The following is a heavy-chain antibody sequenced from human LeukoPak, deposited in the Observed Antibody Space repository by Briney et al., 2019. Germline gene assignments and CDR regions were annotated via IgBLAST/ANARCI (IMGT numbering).Heavy chain of an antibody. V-gene: IGHV3-48*03. CDR3: ARGGLVTITTLDY. D-gene: IGHD3-22*01. Sequence: GGFLRLSCTASGFTFGDYAMSWVRQAPGKGLEWVSYIASGGSRTIYYADSVKGRFTVSRDNAKNSLYLQMDSLRAEDTAVYYCARGGLVTITTLDYWGQGTLVTVSS. CDR1: GFTFGDYA. J-gene: IGHJ4*02. CDR2: IASGGSRTI.